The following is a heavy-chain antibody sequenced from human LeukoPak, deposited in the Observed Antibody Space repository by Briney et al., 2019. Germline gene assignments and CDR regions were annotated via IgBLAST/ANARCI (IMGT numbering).Heavy chain of an antibody. J-gene: IGHJ4*02. CDR1: GLSFSDSA. CDR3: ARGESDFDH. D-gene: IGHD3-16*01. Sequence: GGSLSLSCTFSGLSFSDSAVTWGRQAAGKGLEWIGCTRSKVYGGTTEYAASVKGRITISRDESKSIAYLQMDRLTTEDTAVYFCARGESDFDHCGQGTLVTVSS. CDR2: TRSKVYGGTT. V-gene: IGHV3-49*04.